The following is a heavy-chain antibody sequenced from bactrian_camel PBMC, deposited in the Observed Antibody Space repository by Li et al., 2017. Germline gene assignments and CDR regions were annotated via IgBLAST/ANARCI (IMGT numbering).Heavy chain of an antibody. CDR2: IVGGNP. Sequence: HVQLVESGGGSVQAGGSLRLSCVASGIPYNYFMGWFRQAPGKGIEVVACIVGGNPIYSDSVKGRFTVSKGNGKNTLHLEMNSLNTEDTATYYCAADSPGLYFGGCPRDYRLWGKGTQVTVS. CDR3: AADSPGLYFGGCPRDYRL. J-gene: IGHJ4*01. CDR1: GIPYNYF. V-gene: IGHV3-2*01. D-gene: IGHD1*01.